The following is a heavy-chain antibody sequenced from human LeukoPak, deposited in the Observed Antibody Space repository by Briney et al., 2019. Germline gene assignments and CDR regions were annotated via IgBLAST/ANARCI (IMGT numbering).Heavy chain of an antibody. D-gene: IGHD3-10*01. CDR2: IYYSGST. Sequence: KPSETLSLTCTVSGGSISSYYWSWIWQPPGKGLEWIGYIYYSGSTNYNPSLKSRVTISVDTSKNQFSLKLSSVTAADTAVYYCATLMVRGVRSSDYWGQGTLVTVSS. V-gene: IGHV4-59*08. CDR3: ATLMVRGVRSSDY. CDR1: GGSISSYY. J-gene: IGHJ4*02.